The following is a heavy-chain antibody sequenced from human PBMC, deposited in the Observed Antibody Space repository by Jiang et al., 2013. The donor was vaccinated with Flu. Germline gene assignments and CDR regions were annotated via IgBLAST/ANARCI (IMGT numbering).Heavy chain of an antibody. V-gene: IGHV3-21*06. CDR2: ISRGSDYI. D-gene: IGHD3-22*01. CDR1: GFVFSLYE. J-gene: IGHJ6*02. CDR3: ARGGGFYDSSRAGGLDV. Sequence: LVESGGGLVKPGESLRLSCAASGFVFSLYEHELGPNQAPGKGLEWVSAISRGSDYILYADSLKGRFTISRDNAKNSVYLQMNSLRVEDTAVYYCARGGGFYDSSRAGGLDVWGQGTTVT.